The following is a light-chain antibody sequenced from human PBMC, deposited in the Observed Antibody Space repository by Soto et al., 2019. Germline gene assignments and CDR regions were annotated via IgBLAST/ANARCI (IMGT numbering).Light chain of an antibody. J-gene: IGKJ1*01. Sequence: DIQMTQSPSSLSASVGDRVTITCRASQSIGTSLNWYQQRPGKPPKLLIYSASTLYTGVPSSFSGSGSGTLFTLTINTLQPEDLATYFCQQGYSPPWTFGPGTKVDI. V-gene: IGKV1-39*01. CDR3: QQGYSPPWT. CDR1: QSIGTS. CDR2: SAS.